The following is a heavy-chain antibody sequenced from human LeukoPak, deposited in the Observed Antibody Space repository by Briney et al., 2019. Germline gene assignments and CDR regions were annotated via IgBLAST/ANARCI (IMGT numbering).Heavy chain of an antibody. D-gene: IGHD2-21*01. J-gene: IGHJ4*02. V-gene: IGHV4-30-4*01. CDR2: IYYSGST. CDR1: GGSISSGDYY. CDR3: ARVPVWSRYFDY. Sequence: SQTLSLTCTVSGGSISSGDYYWSWIRQPPGKGLEWIGYIYYSGSTYYNPSLKSRVTISVDTSKNQFSLKPSSVTAADTAVYYCARVPVWSRYFDYWGQGTLVTVSS.